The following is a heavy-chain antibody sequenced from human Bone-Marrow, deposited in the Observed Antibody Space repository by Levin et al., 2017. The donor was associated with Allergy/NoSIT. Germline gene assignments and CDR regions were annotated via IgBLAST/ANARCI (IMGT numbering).Heavy chain of an antibody. Sequence: PGGSLRLSCAASGFTFSSYEMNWVRQAPGKGLEWISYISSTGSVIFYADSVKGRFTISRDNAKNSLYLQMNSLRAEDTAIYYCARDLARGYNYPHYFDYWGQGTLVTVSS. D-gene: IGHD5-24*01. CDR2: ISSTGSVI. CDR3: ARDLARGYNYPHYFDY. V-gene: IGHV3-48*03. CDR1: GFTFSSYE. J-gene: IGHJ4*02.